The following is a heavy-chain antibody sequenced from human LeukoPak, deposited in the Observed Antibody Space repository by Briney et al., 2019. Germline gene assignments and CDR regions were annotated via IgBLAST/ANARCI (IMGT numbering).Heavy chain of an antibody. Sequence: GGSLRLSCVASGFTFNDHGMHWVRQAPGKGLEGLAFIRYDGTDESYGASVRGRLTISRDDSLNTVYLQMDSLGHDDTAVYYCARNRAFGTFDAFDMWGQGTMVTASS. V-gene: IGHV3-30*02. CDR1: GFTFNDHG. J-gene: IGHJ3*02. D-gene: IGHD3-10*01. CDR3: ARNRAFGTFDAFDM. CDR2: IRYDGTDE.